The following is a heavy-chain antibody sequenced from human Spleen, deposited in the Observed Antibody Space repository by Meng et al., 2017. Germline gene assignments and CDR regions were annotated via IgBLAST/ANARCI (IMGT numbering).Heavy chain of an antibody. CDR2: IYTSGST. J-gene: IGHJ4*02. Sequence: SETLSLTCTVSGGSISSGGYYWSWIRQHPGKGLEWIGRIYTSGSTNYNSSLKSRVTISVDTSKNQFSLKLSSVTAADTAVYYCARGKESGYYYNSVYYFDYWGQRTLVTVSS. D-gene: IGHD3-22*01. CDR3: ARGKESGYYYNSVYYFDY. CDR1: GGSISSGGYY. V-gene: IGHV4-61*02.